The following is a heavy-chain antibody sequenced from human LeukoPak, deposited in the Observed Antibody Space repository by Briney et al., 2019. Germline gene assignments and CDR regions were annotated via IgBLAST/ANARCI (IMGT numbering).Heavy chain of an antibody. D-gene: IGHD6-13*01. CDR2: INHSGST. J-gene: IGHJ5*02. V-gene: IGHV4-34*01. CDR1: GGSLSSYY. Sequence: SETLSLTCTVSGGSLSSYYWSWIRQPPGKGLEWIGEINHSGSTNYNPSLKSRVTISVDTSKNQFSLKLSSVTAADTAVYYCARGRSSRSWGQGILVTVSS. CDR3: ARGRSSRS.